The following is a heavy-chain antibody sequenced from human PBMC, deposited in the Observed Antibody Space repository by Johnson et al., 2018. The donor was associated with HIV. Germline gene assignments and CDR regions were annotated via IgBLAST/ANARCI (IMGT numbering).Heavy chain of an antibody. V-gene: IGHV3-7*01. CDR2: IKQDGSEK. CDR3: AKGNGDYRSDAFDI. J-gene: IGHJ3*02. CDR1: GFTFSSYW. D-gene: IGHD4-17*01. Sequence: VQLVESGGGLVQPGGSLRLSCAASGFTFSSYWMSWVRQAPGKGLEWVANIKQDGSEKYYVDSVKGRFTISRDNAKNSLYLQLNSLRAEDTAVDYCAKGNGDYRSDAFDIWGQGTMVTVSS.